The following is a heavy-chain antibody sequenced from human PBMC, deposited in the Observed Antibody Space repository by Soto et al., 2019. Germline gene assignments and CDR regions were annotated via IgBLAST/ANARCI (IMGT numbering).Heavy chain of an antibody. J-gene: IGHJ5*02. V-gene: IGHV4-30-4*01. CDR2: IYYSGST. Sequence: QVQLQEAGPGLVKPSQTLSLNCTVSGGSITSGDYYWSWIRQPPGKGLEWIGYIYYSGSTYYNPSLKSRVTISIDAFKNQFPLKLSSVTAADTAVYYCARERPDGARRDPWGQGTLVTASS. CDR1: GGSITSGDYY. D-gene: IGHD6-6*01. CDR3: ARERPDGARRDP.